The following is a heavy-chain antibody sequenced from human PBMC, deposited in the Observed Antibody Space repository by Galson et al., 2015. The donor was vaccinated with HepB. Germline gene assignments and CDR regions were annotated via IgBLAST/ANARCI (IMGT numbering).Heavy chain of an antibody. D-gene: IGHD5-18*01. J-gene: IGHJ6*02. CDR2: ISSSGNTI. CDR1: DFTFSDYY. CDR3: ARDLRIQPNYYYYYGMDV. Sequence: SLRLSCAASDFTFSDYYMNWIRQAPGKGLEWVSYISSSGNTIFYADSVKGRFTISRDNAKNSLYLQMNSLRAEDTAVYYCARDLRIQPNYYYYYGMDVWGQGTTVTVSS. V-gene: IGHV3-11*01.